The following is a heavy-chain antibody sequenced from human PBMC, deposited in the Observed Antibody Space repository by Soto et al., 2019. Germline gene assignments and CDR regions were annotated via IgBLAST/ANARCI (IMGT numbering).Heavy chain of an antibody. Sequence: XTLSLPCTVSGGSVSSSFYYWGWIRQPPGKGLEWIGMIYYSGTTYYNPSLKSRFTISVDTSKNQFSLKLISVTSAHTDGYYCARYDFWSPGSFDYWGQGVLDTVS. J-gene: IGHJ4*02. CDR2: IYYSGTT. CDR1: GGSVSSSFYY. D-gene: IGHD3-3*01. CDR3: ARYDFWSPGSFDY. V-gene: IGHV4-39*01.